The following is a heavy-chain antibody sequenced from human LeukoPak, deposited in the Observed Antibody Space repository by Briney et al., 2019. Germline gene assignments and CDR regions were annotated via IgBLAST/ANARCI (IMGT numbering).Heavy chain of an antibody. CDR1: GYTFTSYG. Sequence: GASVKVSCKASGYTFTSYGISWVRQAPGQGLEWMGWISGYNGNTHYAQKLQGRVTMTTDTSASTAYLELRSLRSDDTAVYFCSRDYYDFWTGYSYTLEHRGQGTLVTVSS. D-gene: IGHD3-3*01. CDR2: ISGYNGNT. J-gene: IGHJ4*02. CDR3: SRDYYDFWTGYSYTLEH. V-gene: IGHV1-18*01.